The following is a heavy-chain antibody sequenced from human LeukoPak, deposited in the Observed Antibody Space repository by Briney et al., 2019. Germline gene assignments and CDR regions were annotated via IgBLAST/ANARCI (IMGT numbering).Heavy chain of an antibody. D-gene: IGHD5-18*01. CDR1: GYTFTGYH. V-gene: IGHV1-2*06. Sequence: ASVKVSCKASGYTFTGYHMHWVRQAPGQGLEWMGRINPNSGGTNYAQKFQGRVTTTRDTSISTAYMELSRLRSDDTAVYYCARAELTWIQLWIEDDNWFDPWGQGTLVTVSS. CDR3: ARAELTWIQLWIEDDNWFDP. CDR2: INPNSGGT. J-gene: IGHJ5*02.